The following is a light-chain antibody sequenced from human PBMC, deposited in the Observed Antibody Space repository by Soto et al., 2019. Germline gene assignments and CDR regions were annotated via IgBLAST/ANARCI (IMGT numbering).Light chain of an antibody. CDR3: QQYHHWPPIT. V-gene: IGKV3-15*01. J-gene: IGKJ5*01. Sequence: IVLAQSPAPLSVSPGERAPPSCRASQSASSNLAWHQQRPGQAPRLLIYGASARATGIPARFSGSGSGTEFTLTISSLQSEDVAVYYCQQYHHWPPITFGQGTRLEIK. CDR1: QSASSN. CDR2: GAS.